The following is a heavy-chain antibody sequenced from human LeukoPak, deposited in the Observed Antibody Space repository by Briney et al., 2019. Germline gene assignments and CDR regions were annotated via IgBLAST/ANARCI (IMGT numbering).Heavy chain of an antibody. V-gene: IGHV4-39*07. J-gene: IGHJ4*02. CDR2: IYYSGST. Sequence: SETLSLTCSVSGGSISSNSFYWGWIRQPPGKGLEWIGSIYYSGSTYYNPSLRSRVTILVDTSKNQFSLKLTSVTAADTAVYYCARRGYSSGWYGGYFDYWGQGTLVTVSS. D-gene: IGHD6-19*01. CDR3: ARRGYSSGWYGGYFDY. CDR1: GGSISSNSFY.